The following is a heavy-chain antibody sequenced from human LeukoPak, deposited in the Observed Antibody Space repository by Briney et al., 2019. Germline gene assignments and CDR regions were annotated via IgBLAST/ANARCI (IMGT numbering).Heavy chain of an antibody. J-gene: IGHJ4*02. D-gene: IGHD6-19*01. CDR3: VRISTAVAGADY. V-gene: IGHV3-7*01. CDR1: GFTFDEYA. Sequence: PGGSLRLSCAASGFTFDEYAMHWVRQPPGKGLEWVANIKQDGSERYYVDSVKGRFTISRDNTKNSLYLQMDSLRAEDTAVYYCVRISTAVAGADYWGQGTLVTVSS. CDR2: IKQDGSER.